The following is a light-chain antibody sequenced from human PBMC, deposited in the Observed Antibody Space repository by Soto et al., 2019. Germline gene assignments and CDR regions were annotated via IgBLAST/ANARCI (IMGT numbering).Light chain of an antibody. CDR2: GVT. CDR3: SSYTSNSSLL. CDR1: SSDVGAYHY. J-gene: IGLJ2*01. Sequence: QSALTQPASVSGSPGQSITISCTGTSSDVGAYHYVCWYQRHPGKAPKLMIYGVTNRPSGVSNRFSASKSGNTASLSISGLRAEDEADYYCSSYTSNSSLLFGGGTKLTVL. V-gene: IGLV2-14*03.